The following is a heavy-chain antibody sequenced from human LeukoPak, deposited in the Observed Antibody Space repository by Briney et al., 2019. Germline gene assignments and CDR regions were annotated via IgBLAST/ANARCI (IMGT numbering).Heavy chain of an antibody. CDR2: ISGSGGST. CDR1: GFFFSSYV. J-gene: IGHJ4*02. V-gene: IGHV3-23*01. CDR3: AKARSYGDYGRNFDY. Sequence: PGGSLRLSCAASGFFFSSYVMSWVRQAPGKGLEWVSAISGSGGSTYYADSVKGRFTISRDNSKNTLYLQMNSLRAEDTAVYYCAKARSYGDYGRNFDYWGQGTLVTVSS. D-gene: IGHD4-17*01.